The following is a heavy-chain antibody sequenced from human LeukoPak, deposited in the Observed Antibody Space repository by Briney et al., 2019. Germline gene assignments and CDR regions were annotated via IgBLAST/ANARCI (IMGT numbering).Heavy chain of an antibody. CDR2: IYSGGST. CDR1: GFTFSSYG. Sequence: GSLRLSCAASGFTFSSYGMSWVRQAPGKGLEWVSVIYSGGSTYYADSVKGRFTISRDNSKNTLYLQMNSLRAEDTAVYYCARDPSSGYGVIWGQGTLVTVSS. J-gene: IGHJ4*02. V-gene: IGHV3-66*01. CDR3: ARDPSSGYGVI. D-gene: IGHD3-22*01.